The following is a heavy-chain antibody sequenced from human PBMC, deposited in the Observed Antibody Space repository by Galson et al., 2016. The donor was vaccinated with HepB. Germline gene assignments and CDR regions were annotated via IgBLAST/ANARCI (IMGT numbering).Heavy chain of an antibody. D-gene: IGHD3-10*01. CDR1: TVNFIRYW. CDR2: IDPSDSYT. CDR3: AIFYFDSGSYYNPDY. J-gene: IGHJ4*02. V-gene: IGHV5-10-1*01. Sequence: QSGAEVKKPGESLRISCQGSTVNFIRYWISWVRQMPGKGLEWMGRIDPSDSYTKYSPSSQGHVTFSLDKSISTAYLQWSSLKASDTAMYYCAIFYFDSGSYYNPDYWGQGTLVTVSS.